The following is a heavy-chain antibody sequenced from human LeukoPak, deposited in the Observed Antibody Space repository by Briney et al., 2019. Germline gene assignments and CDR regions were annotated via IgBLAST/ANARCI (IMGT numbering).Heavy chain of an antibody. Sequence: GGSLRLSCAASVFTFRNYWMSWVRQAPWTGLEWVANIKQDGSDRNYVASVRGRFTISRDNAESSRYLQMNTLRAEDTAVYYCARVDDLWSGYYTGPHWFDPWGQGTLVTVSS. CDR1: VFTFRNYW. D-gene: IGHD3-3*01. CDR2: IKQDGSDR. J-gene: IGHJ5*02. V-gene: IGHV3-7*03. CDR3: ARVDDLWSGYYTGPHWFDP.